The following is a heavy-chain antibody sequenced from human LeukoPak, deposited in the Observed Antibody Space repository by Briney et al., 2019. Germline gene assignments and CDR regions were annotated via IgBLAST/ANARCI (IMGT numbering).Heavy chain of an antibody. J-gene: IGHJ6*03. Sequence: SETLSLTCTVSGGSISSYYWSWIRQPPGKGLEWIGYIYYSGSTNYNPSLKSRVTISVDTSKNQFSLKLSSVTAADTAVYYCARGSLVVPAANYYYYMDVWGKGTTVTVSS. CDR2: IYYSGST. D-gene: IGHD2-2*01. V-gene: IGHV4-59*01. CDR3: ARGSLVVPAANYYYYMDV. CDR1: GGSISSYY.